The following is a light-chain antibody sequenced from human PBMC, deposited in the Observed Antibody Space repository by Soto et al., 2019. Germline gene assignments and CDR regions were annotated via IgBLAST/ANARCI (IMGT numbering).Light chain of an antibody. CDR2: GAS. Sequence: EIVLMQSPGTLSLSPGERATLSCRASQSVSSSYLGWYQQKPGQAPRLLIYGASTRATGIPDRFSGSGSGTDFTLTISRLEPEDFAVYYCQQFGSSPPYTFGQGTKLEI. CDR1: QSVSSSY. J-gene: IGKJ2*01. V-gene: IGKV3-20*01. CDR3: QQFGSSPPYT.